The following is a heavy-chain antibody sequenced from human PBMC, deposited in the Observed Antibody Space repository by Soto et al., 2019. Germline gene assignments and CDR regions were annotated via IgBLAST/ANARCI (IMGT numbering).Heavy chain of an antibody. CDR1: GDSISSSYY. J-gene: IGHJ5*02. CDR2: VYYTGFT. D-gene: IGHD2-21*01. CDR3: ARLPVVVIALGYFDP. Sequence: SETLSLTCTVSGDSISSSYYWGWARQPPGKGLECIGAVYYTGFTYYNPSLKSRLTISLDTSKNQFSLRLSSVTAADTAIYYCARLPVVVIALGYFDPWGPGTLVTVLL. V-gene: IGHV4-39*01.